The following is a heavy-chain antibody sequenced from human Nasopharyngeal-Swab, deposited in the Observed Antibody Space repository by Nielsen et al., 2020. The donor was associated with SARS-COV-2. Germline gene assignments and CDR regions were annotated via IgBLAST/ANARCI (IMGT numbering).Heavy chain of an antibody. Sequence: ASATVSCKASAFTFTTYYTNWVRHASGQGPEWMGWLTPKTGYTGYAQKFQGRVTMTWNTTISTAYMDLSSLTSEDTAVYYCARCGPVAFDYWGQGSLVTVSS. CDR2: LTPKTGYT. D-gene: IGHD6-19*01. CDR1: AFTFTTYY. V-gene: IGHV1-8*01. CDR3: ARCGPVAFDY. J-gene: IGHJ4*02.